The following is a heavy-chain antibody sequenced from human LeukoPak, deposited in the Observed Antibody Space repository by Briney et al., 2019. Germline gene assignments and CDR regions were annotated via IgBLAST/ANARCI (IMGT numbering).Heavy chain of an antibody. D-gene: IGHD3-10*01. CDR1: GYTFTSYG. V-gene: IGHV1-69*13. Sequence: SVKVSCKASGYTFTSYGISWVRQAPGQGLEWMGGIIPIFGTANYAQKFQGRVTITADESTSTAYMELSSLRSEDTAVYYCARAGHGFGELLYSPSYYMDVWGKGTTVTISS. CDR3: ARAGHGFGELLYSPSYYMDV. J-gene: IGHJ6*03. CDR2: IIPIFGTA.